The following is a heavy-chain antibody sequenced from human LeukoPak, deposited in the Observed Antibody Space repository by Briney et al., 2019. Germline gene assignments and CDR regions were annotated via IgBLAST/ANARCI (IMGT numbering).Heavy chain of an antibody. CDR1: GFTFSNAW. J-gene: IGHJ6*02. Sequence: GGSLRLSCAASGFTFSNAWVSWVRQAPGKGLEWVGRIKSKTDGGTRDYTAPVKGRFTISRDDSKNTLYLQMNSLKTEDTAVYYCTTGPFDYYGSASYLANGMDVWGQGTTVSVSS. CDR2: IKSKTDGGTR. D-gene: IGHD3-10*01. V-gene: IGHV3-15*01. CDR3: TTGPFDYYGSASYLANGMDV.